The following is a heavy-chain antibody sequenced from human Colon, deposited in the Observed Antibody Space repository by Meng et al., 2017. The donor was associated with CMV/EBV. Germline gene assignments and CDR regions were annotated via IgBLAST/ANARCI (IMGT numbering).Heavy chain of an antibody. CDR1: GYTFTNYA. Sequence: SCKGTGYTFTNYAINWVRQAPGQGLEWMGYINTQTGNPTYSQGFTGRFVFSLDTSVSTAYLQISSLKAEDTAVYYCTRDQGSWLRIDFWGQGTLVTVSS. J-gene: IGHJ4*02. CDR2: INTQTGNP. D-gene: IGHD3-10*01. V-gene: IGHV7-4-1*02. CDR3: TRDQGSWLRIDF.